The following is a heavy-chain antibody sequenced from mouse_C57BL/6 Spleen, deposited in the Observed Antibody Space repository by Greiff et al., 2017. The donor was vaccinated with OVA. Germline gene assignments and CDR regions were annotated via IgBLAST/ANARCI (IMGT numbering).Heavy chain of an antibody. CDR2: IDPSDSYT. CDR3: AHYGSSSY. CDR1: GYTFTSYW. V-gene: IGHV1-50*01. J-gene: IGHJ3*01. D-gene: IGHD1-1*01. Sequence: VQLQQPGAELVKPGASVKLSCKASGYTFTSYWMQWVKQRPGQGLEWIGEIDPSDSYTNYNQKFKGKATLTVDTSSSTAYMQLSSLTSEDSAVYYCAHYGSSSYWGQGTLVTVSA.